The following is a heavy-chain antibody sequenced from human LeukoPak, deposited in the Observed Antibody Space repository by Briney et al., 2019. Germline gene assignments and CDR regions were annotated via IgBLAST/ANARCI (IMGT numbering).Heavy chain of an antibody. J-gene: IGHJ4*02. Sequence: GGSLRLSCAASGFTFSNAWMSRVRQAPGKGLEWVGRIKSKTDGGTTDYAAPVKGRFTISRDDSKNTLYLQMNSLKTEDTAVYYCTTGPPLDIVVVPAAIGFDYWGQGTLVTVSS. CDR1: GFTFSNAW. CDR2: IKSKTDGGTT. CDR3: TTGPPLDIVVVPAAIGFDY. V-gene: IGHV3-15*01. D-gene: IGHD2-2*02.